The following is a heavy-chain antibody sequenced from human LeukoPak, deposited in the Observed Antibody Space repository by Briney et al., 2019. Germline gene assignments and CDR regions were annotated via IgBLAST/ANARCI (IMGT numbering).Heavy chain of an antibody. D-gene: IGHD5/OR15-5a*01. CDR2: ISGSGDST. J-gene: IGHJ5*02. V-gene: IGHV3-23*01. Sequence: GGSRRLSCAASGFTFSSYAMSWVRQAPGKGLEWVSAISGSGDSTYYGDSVKGRFTISRDNSKNTLYLQMNSLRAEDTAVYYCAKDSKVYLNWFDPWGQGTLVTVSS. CDR1: GFTFSSYA. CDR3: AKDSKVYLNWFDP.